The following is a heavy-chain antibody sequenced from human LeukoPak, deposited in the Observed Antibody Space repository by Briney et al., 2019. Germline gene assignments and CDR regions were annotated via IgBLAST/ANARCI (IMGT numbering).Heavy chain of an antibody. CDR1: GGSISSYY. J-gene: IGHJ5*02. V-gene: IGHV4-4*07. CDR3: AREAIMDYYDSSGYYNL. Sequence: SETLSLTCTVSGGSISSYYWSWIRQPAGKGLEWIGRIYTSGSTNYNPSLKSRVTMSVDTSKNQFSLKLSSVTAADTAVYYCAREAIMDYYDSSGYYNLWGQGTLVTVSS. CDR2: IYTSGST. D-gene: IGHD3-22*01.